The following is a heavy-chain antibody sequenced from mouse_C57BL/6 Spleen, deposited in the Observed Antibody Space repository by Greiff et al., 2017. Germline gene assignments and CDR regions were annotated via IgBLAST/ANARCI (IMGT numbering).Heavy chain of an antibody. CDR3: ARYDYDVGFDY. J-gene: IGHJ2*01. D-gene: IGHD2-4*01. V-gene: IGHV1-55*01. CDR1: GYTFTSYW. Sequence: QVQLQQPGAELVKPGASVKMSCKASGYTFTSYWITWVKQRPGQGLEWIGDIYPGSGSTNYNEKFKSKDTLTVDTSSSTSYMHLSSLTSEDSAVYYCARYDYDVGFDYWGQGTTLTVSS. CDR2: IYPGSGST.